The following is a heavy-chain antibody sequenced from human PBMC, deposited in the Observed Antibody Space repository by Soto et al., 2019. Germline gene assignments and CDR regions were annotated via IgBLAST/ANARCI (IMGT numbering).Heavy chain of an antibody. Sequence: EVQLLESGGGLVQPGGSLRLSCAASGFTFSSYAMSWVRQAPGKGLEWVSAISGSGGSTYYADSVKGRFTISRDNSKNTLYRQMNSLRAEDTAVYYCASSSSSLGYCYYMDVWGKGTTVTVSS. J-gene: IGHJ6*03. CDR2: ISGSGGST. CDR1: GFTFSSYA. D-gene: IGHD6-6*01. V-gene: IGHV3-23*01. CDR3: ASSSSSLGYCYYMDV.